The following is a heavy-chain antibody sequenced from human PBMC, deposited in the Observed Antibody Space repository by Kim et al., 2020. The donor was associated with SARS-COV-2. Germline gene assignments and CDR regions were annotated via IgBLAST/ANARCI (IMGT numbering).Heavy chain of an antibody. CDR1: GGSISSDY. CDR2: IYYSGST. CDR3: ARGSGKYFGSGGFDP. J-gene: IGHJ5*02. D-gene: IGHD3-10*01. V-gene: IGHV4-59*13. Sequence: SETLSLTCTVSGGSISSDYWSWIRQPPGKGLEWIGYIYYSGSTNYNPSLKSRVTISVDTSKNQFSLKLSSVTAADTAVYYCARGSGKYFGSGGFDPWGQGTLVIVSS.